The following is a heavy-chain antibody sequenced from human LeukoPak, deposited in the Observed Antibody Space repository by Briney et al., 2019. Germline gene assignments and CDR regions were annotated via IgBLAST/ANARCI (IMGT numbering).Heavy chain of an antibody. J-gene: IGHJ4*02. CDR3: AKRTMSDFDS. Sequence: GGSLRLSCEASGFTFGSYAMNWVRQAPGKGLEWLAGISGRGNGTYYADSVRGRFLNSRDNSKTTVYLQMNSLRVDDTATYWCAKRTMSDFDSWGQGTQVTVSS. V-gene: IGHV3-23*01. CDR2: ISGRGNGT. CDR1: GFTFGSYA. D-gene: IGHD5-24*01.